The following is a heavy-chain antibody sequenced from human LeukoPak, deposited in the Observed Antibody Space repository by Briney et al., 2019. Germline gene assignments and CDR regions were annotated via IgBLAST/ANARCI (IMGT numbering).Heavy chain of an antibody. Sequence: SETLSLTCTVSGGSISSSSYYWGWIHQPPGKGLEWIGSIYYSGSTYYNPSLKSRVTISVDTSKNQFSLKLSSVTAADTAVYYCARVSSSVAGKHFDYWGQGTLVTVSS. V-gene: IGHV4-39*07. CDR1: GGSISSSSYY. CDR2: IYYSGST. J-gene: IGHJ4*02. CDR3: ARVSSSVAGKHFDY. D-gene: IGHD6-19*01.